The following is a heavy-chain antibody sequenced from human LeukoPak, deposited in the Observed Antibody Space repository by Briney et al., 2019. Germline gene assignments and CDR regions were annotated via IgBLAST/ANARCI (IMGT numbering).Heavy chain of an antibody. CDR3: ASDSWGYSYAGSN. Sequence: PGGSLRLSCAASEFTFSNYAMSWVRQAPGKGLEWVSGINWNGGSTGYADSVKGRFTISRDNAKNSLYLQMNSLRAEDTALYYCASDSWGYSYAGSNWGQGTLVTVSS. V-gene: IGHV3-20*04. J-gene: IGHJ4*02. CDR2: INWNGGST. CDR1: EFTFSNYA. D-gene: IGHD5-18*01.